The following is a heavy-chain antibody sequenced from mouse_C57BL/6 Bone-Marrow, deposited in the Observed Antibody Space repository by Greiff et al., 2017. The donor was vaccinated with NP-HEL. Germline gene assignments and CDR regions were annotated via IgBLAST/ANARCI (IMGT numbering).Heavy chain of an antibody. J-gene: IGHJ3*01. CDR2: IYPGSGST. D-gene: IGHD2-5*01. V-gene: IGHV1-55*01. CDR1: GYTFTSYW. Sequence: VQLQQPGAELVKPGASVKMSCKASGYTFTSYWITWVKQRPGQGLEWIGDIYPGSGSTNYNEKFKSKATLTVDTSSSTAYMQLSSLTSEDSAVYYCARGGYSNYVSWFAYWGQGTLVTVSA. CDR3: ARGGYSNYVSWFAY.